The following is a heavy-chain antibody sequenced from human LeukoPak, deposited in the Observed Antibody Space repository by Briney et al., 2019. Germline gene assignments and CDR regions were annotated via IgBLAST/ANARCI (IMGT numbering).Heavy chain of an antibody. CDR1: GYPFTIYG. CDR2: IIPILGIA. J-gene: IGHJ4*02. V-gene: IGHV1-69*04. D-gene: IGHD5-18*01. Sequence: SVTVSYKASGYPFTIYGIRWVRQAPGQRLEWMGRIIPILGIANYAQKFQGRVTFTADKSTSTAYMELSSLRSEDTAVYYCARDTAMPDWGQGTLVTVSS. CDR3: ARDTAMPD.